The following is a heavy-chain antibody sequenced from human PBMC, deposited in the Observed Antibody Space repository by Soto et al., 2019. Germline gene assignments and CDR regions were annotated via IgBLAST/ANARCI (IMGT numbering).Heavy chain of an antibody. D-gene: IGHD3-16*01. J-gene: IGHJ5*02. CDR2: IYSGGST. CDR3: ASLGLKGNNYFAP. Sequence: GESLKISCAASGFTFSSYSMGWVRQAPGKGPEWVSVIYSGGSTFYADSVKGRFTISRDNSKNTLYLQMNSLRSEDTAVYYCASLGLKGNNYFAPWGQGPRVP. CDR1: GFTFSSYS. V-gene: IGHV3-66*01.